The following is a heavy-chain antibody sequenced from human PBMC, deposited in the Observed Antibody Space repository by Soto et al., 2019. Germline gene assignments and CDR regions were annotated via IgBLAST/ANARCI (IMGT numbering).Heavy chain of an antibody. D-gene: IGHD2-15*01. Sequence: LRLSCEASGFKFGDYAMHWVRQAPGKGLEWVSGVSWNRDIVGYADSVKGRFTISRDNAKNSLYLEMNSLRTEDTALYYCAKDRGPCSGNKCSSLYYYYGMDVWGQGTTVTVSS. CDR2: VSWNRDIV. CDR3: AKDRGPCSGNKCSSLYYYYGMDV. J-gene: IGHJ6*02. V-gene: IGHV3-9*01. CDR1: GFKFGDYA.